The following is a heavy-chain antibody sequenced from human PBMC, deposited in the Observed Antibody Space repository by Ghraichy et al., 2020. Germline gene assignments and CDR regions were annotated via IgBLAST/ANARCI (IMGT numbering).Heavy chain of an antibody. CDR3: ARDRYDILTGYNDAFDI. V-gene: IGHV3-21*01. CDR2: ISSSSSYI. J-gene: IGHJ3*02. CDR1: GFTFSSYS. Sequence: LSLTCAASGFTFSSYSMNWVRQAPGKGLEWVSSISSSSSYIYYADSVKGRFTISRDNAKDLLYLQMNSLRAEDTAVYYCARDRYDILTGYNDAFDIWGQGTMVTVSS. D-gene: IGHD3-9*01.